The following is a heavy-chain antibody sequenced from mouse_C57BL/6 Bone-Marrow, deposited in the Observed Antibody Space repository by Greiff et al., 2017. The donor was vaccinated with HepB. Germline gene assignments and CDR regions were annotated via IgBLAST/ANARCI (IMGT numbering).Heavy chain of an antibody. CDR2: IDPSDSYT. V-gene: IGHV1-59*01. Sequence: QVQLQQPGAELVRPGTSVKLSCKASGYTFISYWMHWVKQRPGQGLEWIGVIDPSDSYTNYNQKFKGKATLTVDTSSSTAYMQLSSLTSEDSAVYYCAREDAGYAMDYWGQGTSVTVSS. CDR1: GYTFISYW. CDR3: AREDAGYAMDY. J-gene: IGHJ4*01.